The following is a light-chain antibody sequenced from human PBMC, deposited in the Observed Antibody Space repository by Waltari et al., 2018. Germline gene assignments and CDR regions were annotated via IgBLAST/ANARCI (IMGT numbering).Light chain of an antibody. J-gene: IGKJ1*01. V-gene: IGKV3-15*01. CDR1: QRVSSN. Sequence: EIVMTQSPATLSVSPGDRATLSCRASQRVSSNLAWYQQKPGQAPRLLIYGATTRATGIPARFSGSGSGTEFTLTISSLQSEDLAVYYCLQYNNWPETFGQGTKVEIK. CDR3: LQYNNWPET. CDR2: GAT.